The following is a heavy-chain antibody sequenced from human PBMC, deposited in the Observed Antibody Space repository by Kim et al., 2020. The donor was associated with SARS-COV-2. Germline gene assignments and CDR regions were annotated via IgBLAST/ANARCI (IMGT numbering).Heavy chain of an antibody. V-gene: IGHV3-11*01. D-gene: IGHD3-10*01. Sequence: ADSVKGRFTISRDNAKNSLYLQMNSLRAEDTAVYYCARDSYCYGSGGMDVWGQGTTVTVSS. J-gene: IGHJ6*02. CDR3: ARDSYCYGSGGMDV.